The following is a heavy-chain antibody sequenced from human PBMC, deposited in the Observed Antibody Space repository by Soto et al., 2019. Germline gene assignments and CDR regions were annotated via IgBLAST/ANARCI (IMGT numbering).Heavy chain of an antibody. V-gene: IGHV3-23*01. CDR3: AKVYYNFWSGYDY. Sequence: EVQLLESGGGLVQPGGSLRLSCAASGFTFSTYAMSWVRQAPGKGLEWVSAISGSGGSTYYADSVKGRFTISRDNSKNTLYLQVNSLRAEDTCVYYCAKVYYNFWSGYDYWGQGALVTVSS. CDR2: ISGSGGST. J-gene: IGHJ4*02. D-gene: IGHD3-3*01. CDR1: GFTFSTYA.